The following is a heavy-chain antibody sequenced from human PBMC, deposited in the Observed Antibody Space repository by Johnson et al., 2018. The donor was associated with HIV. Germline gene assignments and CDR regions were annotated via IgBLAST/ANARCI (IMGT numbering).Heavy chain of an antibody. D-gene: IGHD1-1*01. CDR2: TSNDGSNK. V-gene: IGHV3-30*18. J-gene: IGHJ3*02. CDR3: AKEDPWRRAFDI. CDR1: GFTFSSYG. Sequence: QEQLVESGGGVVQPGRSLRVSCAASGFTFSSYGMHWVRQAPGKGLEWVAVTSNDGSNKYYADSVKGRFTIYRDNFKNTLYLQMNGLRPEDTAVYYCAKEDPWRRAFDIWGQGTMVTVSS.